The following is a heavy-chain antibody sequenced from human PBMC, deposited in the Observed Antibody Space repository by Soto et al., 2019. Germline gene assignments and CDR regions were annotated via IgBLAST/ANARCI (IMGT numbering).Heavy chain of an antibody. D-gene: IGHD1-26*01. CDR3: AQGYAGSYYGA. J-gene: IGHJ5*02. V-gene: IGHV2-5*02. CDR2: IYWDDDK. CDR1: GFSLSTSGVG. Sequence: QITLKESGPTLVKPTQTLTLTCTFSGFSLSTSGVGVGWIRQPPGKALEWLALIYWDDDKRYSPSLKSRLTITKDTSKTQVGLTRTNMDPVDTGTYYCAQGYAGSYYGAWGPGTLVTVPS.